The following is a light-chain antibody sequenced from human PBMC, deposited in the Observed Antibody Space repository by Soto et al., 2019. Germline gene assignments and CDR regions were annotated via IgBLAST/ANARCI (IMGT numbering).Light chain of an antibody. J-gene: IGKJ1*01. CDR1: QTVGSSF. V-gene: IGKV3-20*01. CDR3: HQYGSSQT. CDR2: GAS. Sequence: EIVLTQSPGTLSLSPGERATLSCRASQTVGSSFLAWFQHKPGQAPRLLIYGASIRATGIPDRFSGSGSGTDFTLTISRLEPEDFAVYYCHQYGSSQTFGQGTKVDIK.